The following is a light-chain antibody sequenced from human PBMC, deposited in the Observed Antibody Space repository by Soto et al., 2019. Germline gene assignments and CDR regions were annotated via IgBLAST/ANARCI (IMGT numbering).Light chain of an antibody. CDR2: EAS. CDR3: QQRSNWRST. J-gene: IGKJ5*01. Sequence: ESVDTQGRAIRGSSPGERATLSCRASQTVGVRLAWYQHKPGQAPRLIIYEASNRAAGIPARFSRSGSGTAFTLTIPSLEPEDFAFYYCQQRSNWRSTFGLGTRLEIK. V-gene: IGKV3-11*01. CDR1: QTVGVR.